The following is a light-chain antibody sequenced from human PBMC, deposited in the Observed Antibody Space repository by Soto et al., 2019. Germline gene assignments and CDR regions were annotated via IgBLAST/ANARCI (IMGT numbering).Light chain of an antibody. Sequence: DIQMTQSPSSLSASVGDRVTITCQASQDISNYLNWYQQKPGKAPKLLIYDASNLETGVPPRFXGSGSGTYFTFTITSLQAEYIPTYYFHQYYNLRIFTFGPGTKVDIK. CDR3: HQYYNLRIFT. CDR2: DAS. CDR1: QDISNY. V-gene: IGKV1-33*01. J-gene: IGKJ3*01.